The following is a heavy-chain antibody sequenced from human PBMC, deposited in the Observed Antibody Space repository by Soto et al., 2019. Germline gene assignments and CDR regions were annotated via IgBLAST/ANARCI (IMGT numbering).Heavy chain of an antibody. J-gene: IGHJ4*02. V-gene: IGHV3-21*01. CDR2: ISSSSSGR. Sequence: GGSLRLSYAASGFTFSDYSMNWVRQTPGKGLEWASSISSSSSGRYHADSVMGRFTISRDNAKNSLYLQMNSLRAEDTAVYYCARTDLRYGSLDYWGQGTLVTVSS. CDR3: ARTDLRYGSLDY. D-gene: IGHD5-18*01. CDR1: GFTFSDYS.